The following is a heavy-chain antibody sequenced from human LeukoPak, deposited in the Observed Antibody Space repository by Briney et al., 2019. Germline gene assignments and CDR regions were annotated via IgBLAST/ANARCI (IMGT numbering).Heavy chain of an antibody. Sequence: GGTLRLSCAASGFIFSHYGMNWVRQAPGKGLEWVSGITSRSTTYYAASVKGRFTISGDNSKNTLYLQMNSLRAEDTAVYYCAKHTTYYYDSSGTGFDYWGQGTLVTVSS. CDR2: ITSRSTT. CDR1: GFIFSHYG. CDR3: AKHTTYYYDSSGTGFDY. J-gene: IGHJ4*02. V-gene: IGHV3-23*01. D-gene: IGHD3-22*01.